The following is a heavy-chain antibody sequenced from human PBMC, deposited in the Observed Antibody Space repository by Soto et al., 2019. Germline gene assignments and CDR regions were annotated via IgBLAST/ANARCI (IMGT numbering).Heavy chain of an antibody. CDR3: ARSGYSFAWGY. V-gene: IGHV3-53*01. CDR1: GFLVNSAY. CDR2: INSDGST. J-gene: IGHJ4*02. D-gene: IGHD5-18*01. Sequence: EVQLVESGGGLIPPGGSLRLSCAASGFLVNSAYMTWVRQAPGKGLEWLSMINSDGSTLYAESVKGRFTISRDNSKNRLDLQMNSLRAEDTAMYCCARSGYSFAWGYWGQGTLVIVPS.